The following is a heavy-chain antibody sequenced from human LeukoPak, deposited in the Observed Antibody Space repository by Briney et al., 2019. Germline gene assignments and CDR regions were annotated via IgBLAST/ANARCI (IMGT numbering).Heavy chain of an antibody. CDR3: ARGPGSTWWDY. J-gene: IGHJ4*02. V-gene: IGHV4-39*07. CDR1: GGSISSSSYY. CDR2: IYYSGST. D-gene: IGHD2-8*02. Sequence: SETLSLTCTVSGGSISSSSYYWGWIRQPPGKGLEWIGSIYYSGSTYYSPSLKSRVTISVDTSKNQFSLKLSSVTAADTAVYYCARGPGSTWWDYWGQGTLVTVSS.